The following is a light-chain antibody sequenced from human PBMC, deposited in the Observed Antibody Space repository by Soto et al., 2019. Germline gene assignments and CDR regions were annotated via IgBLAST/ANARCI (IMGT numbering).Light chain of an antibody. CDR3: AAWDDSLNGYV. CDR2: SNN. J-gene: IGLJ1*01. CDR1: NSNIGSNT. Sequence: QSVLTQTPSASATPGQRVTISCSGTNSNIGSNTITWYQQLPGTAPKRLIHSNNQRPSGVPDRFSASKSGTSASLAISGLQSEDEADYYYAAWDDSLNGYVFGTGTKVTVL. V-gene: IGLV1-44*01.